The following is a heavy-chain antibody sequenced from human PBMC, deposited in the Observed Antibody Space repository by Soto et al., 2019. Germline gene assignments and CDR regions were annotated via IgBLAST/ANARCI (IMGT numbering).Heavy chain of an antibody. Sequence: QITLNESGPTLVKPTQTLTLTCTFSGFSLSTRDVGVGWIRQPPGEALEWLGVVYWDDSKTYSPSLESRLTITKDTSQNQVVLRMPKMDPVDTATYYCAHCRGGVASFWGQGTLVTVSS. CDR1: GFSLSTRDVG. J-gene: IGHJ4*02. V-gene: IGHV2-5*02. CDR2: VYWDDSK. D-gene: IGHD2-2*01. CDR3: AHCRGGVASF.